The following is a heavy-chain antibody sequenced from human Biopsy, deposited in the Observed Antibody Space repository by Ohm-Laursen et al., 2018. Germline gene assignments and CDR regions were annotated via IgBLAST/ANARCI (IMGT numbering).Heavy chain of an antibody. V-gene: IGHV3-33*01. CDR3: ARGLSSGWYGYFDV. CDR1: GFTFGHYA. CDR2: IWYDGTNE. Sequence: SLRLSCAASGFTFGHYAMHWVRQATGKGLEWISLIWYDGTNEDYADSVKGRFTISRDNSKNTLYLQINTLTLEDKAFYYCARGLSSGWYGYFDVWGRGTLVTVSS. D-gene: IGHD6-19*01. J-gene: IGHJ2*01.